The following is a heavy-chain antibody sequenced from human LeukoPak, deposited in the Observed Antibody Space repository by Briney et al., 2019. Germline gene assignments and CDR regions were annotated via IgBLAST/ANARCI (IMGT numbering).Heavy chain of an antibody. CDR2: TRSKTYNYAT. D-gene: IGHD3-22*01. Sequence: GGSLKLSCAASGSTFSGSTIHWVRQASGKGLEWVGRTRSKTYNYATEYAASVKGRFTISRDDSKNTAFLQMDSLKTEDTAVYYCLHYLDSSLGPSWGQGTLVTVSS. J-gene: IGHJ5*02. CDR3: LHYLDSSLGPS. V-gene: IGHV3-73*01. CDR1: GSTFSGST.